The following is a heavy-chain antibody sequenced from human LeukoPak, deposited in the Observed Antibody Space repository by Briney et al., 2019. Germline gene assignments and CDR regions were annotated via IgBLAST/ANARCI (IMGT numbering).Heavy chain of an antibody. CDR3: ARGTTVTTYGWFDP. J-gene: IGHJ5*02. V-gene: IGHV1-69*04. CDR2: IIPILDIA. Sequence: SVKVSCKASGGTFSSYAISWVRQAPGQGLEWMGRIIPILDIANYAQKFQGRVTITADKSTSTAYMELSSLRSKDTAVYYCARGTTVTTYGWFDPWGQGTLVTVSS. D-gene: IGHD4-17*01. CDR1: GGTFSSYA.